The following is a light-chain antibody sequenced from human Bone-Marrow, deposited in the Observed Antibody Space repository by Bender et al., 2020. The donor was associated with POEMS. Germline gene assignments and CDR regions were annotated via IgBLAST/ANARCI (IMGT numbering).Light chain of an antibody. CDR3: QSYDSSLSASV. Sequence: QSVLTQPPSVSGAPGQRVTVSCTGSSSNIGAGYDVHWYQQLPGTAPKLLIYGTFNRPSGVPDRFSGSKSGTSVSLAITGLQAEDEADYYCQSYDSSLSASVFGGGTKLTVL. CDR2: GTF. V-gene: IGLV1-40*01. CDR1: SSNIGAGYD. J-gene: IGLJ3*02.